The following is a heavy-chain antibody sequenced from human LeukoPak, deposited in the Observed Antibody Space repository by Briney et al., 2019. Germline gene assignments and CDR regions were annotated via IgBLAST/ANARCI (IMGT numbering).Heavy chain of an antibody. V-gene: IGHV3-48*01. CDR3: ARDPVYYDSSGFDY. CDR2: ISGSGFTI. Sequence: GGSLRLSCAVSGFTLSNYSMNWVRQAPGKGLEWISYISGSGFTIHYADSVKGRFTISRDNAKNSLYLQMNSLRAEDTAVYYCARDPVYYDSSGFDYWGQGTLVTVSS. CDR1: GFTLSNYS. D-gene: IGHD3-22*01. J-gene: IGHJ4*02.